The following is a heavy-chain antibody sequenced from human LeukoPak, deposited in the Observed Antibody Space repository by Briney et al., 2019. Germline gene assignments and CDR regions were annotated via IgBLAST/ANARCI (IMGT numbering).Heavy chain of an antibody. D-gene: IGHD3-3*01. CDR2: ISGSGGST. CDR1: GFTFSSYS. CDR3: AKVGEITIFGVVEGADY. V-gene: IGHV3-23*01. J-gene: IGHJ4*02. Sequence: PGGSLRLSCAASGFTFSSYSMSWVRQAPGKGLEWVSAISGSGGSTYYADSVKGRFTISRDNSKNTLYLQMNSLRAEDTAVYYCAKVGEITIFGVVEGADYWGQGTLVTVSS.